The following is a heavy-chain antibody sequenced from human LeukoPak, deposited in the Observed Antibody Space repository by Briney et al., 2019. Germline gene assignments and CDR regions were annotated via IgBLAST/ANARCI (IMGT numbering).Heavy chain of an antibody. Sequence: SQTLSLTCAISGDSVSSNSAAWNWIRQSPSRGLEWLGRTYYRSKWYNDYAVSVKSRITINPDTSKNQFSLQLNSVTPEDTAVYYCARDWKYYDYVWGSYRYLDYWGQGTLVTVSS. CDR1: GDSVSSNSAA. J-gene: IGHJ4*02. CDR3: ARDWKYYDYVWGSYRYLDY. CDR2: TYYRSKWYN. V-gene: IGHV6-1*01. D-gene: IGHD3-16*02.